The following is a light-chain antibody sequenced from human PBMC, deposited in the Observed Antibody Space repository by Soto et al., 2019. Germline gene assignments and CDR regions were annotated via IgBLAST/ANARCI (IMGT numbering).Light chain of an antibody. V-gene: IGKV1-39*01. CDR3: QQSYNTPFT. CDR2: AAS. J-gene: IGKJ3*01. CDR1: QSIATF. Sequence: DIQMTQSPSSLSASVGDRATIACRASQSIATFLNWYQQKPGRAPQLLIHAASSLQSGVSSRFSGSGSGTDFTLTISSLQPEDFATYYCQQSYNTPFTFGPGTKVDIK.